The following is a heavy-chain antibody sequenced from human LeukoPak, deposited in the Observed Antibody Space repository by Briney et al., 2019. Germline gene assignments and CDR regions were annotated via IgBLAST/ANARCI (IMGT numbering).Heavy chain of an antibody. CDR3: AKAPYYSIMITFGGPDY. V-gene: IGHV3-64*04. CDR1: GFTFSYYA. J-gene: IGHJ4*02. CDR2: ISSNGGST. Sequence: GGSLRLSCSASGFTFSYYAMHWVRQAAGKGLEFVSGISSNGGSTYYADSLKGRFTVPRDNSNNTLYLQMNSLRAEDTAVYYCAKAPYYSIMITFGGPDYWGQGTLVTVSS. D-gene: IGHD3-16*01.